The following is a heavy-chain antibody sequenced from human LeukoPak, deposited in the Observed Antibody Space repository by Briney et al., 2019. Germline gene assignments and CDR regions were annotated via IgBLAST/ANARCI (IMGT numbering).Heavy chain of an antibody. V-gene: IGHV4-59*08. CDR1: GGSISSYY. CDR3: ARLRNYGSGNYYTHF. D-gene: IGHD3-10*01. CDR2: IYYSGSA. J-gene: IGHJ4*02. Sequence: SETLSLTCTVSGGSISSYYWSWIRQPPGKGLEWIGYIYYSGSANYNASLKSRVTISVDTSKNQFSLKLSSVTAADTAVYYCARLRNYGSGNYYTHFWGQGALVTVSS.